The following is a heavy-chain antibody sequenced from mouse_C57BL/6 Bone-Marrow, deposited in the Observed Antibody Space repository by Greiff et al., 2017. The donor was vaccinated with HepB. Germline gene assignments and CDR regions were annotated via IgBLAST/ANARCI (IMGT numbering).Heavy chain of an antibody. V-gene: IGHV1-72*01. D-gene: IGHD1-2*01. CDR2: IDPNSGGT. CDR3: ARYGYGSYYFDY. J-gene: IGHJ2*01. CDR1: GYTFTSYW. Sequence: QVQLQQSGAELVKPGASVKLSCKASGYTFTSYWMHWVKQRPGRGLEWIGSIDPNSGGTKYNEKFKSKATLTVDKPSSTAYMQLSSLTSEDSAVYYCARYGYGSYYFDYWGQGTTLTVSS.